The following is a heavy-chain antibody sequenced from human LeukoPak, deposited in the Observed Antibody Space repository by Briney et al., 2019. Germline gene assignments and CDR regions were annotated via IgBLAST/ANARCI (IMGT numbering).Heavy chain of an antibody. J-gene: IGHJ4*02. CDR2: ISGSGGST. D-gene: IGHD3-10*01. CDR1: GFTFNSYA. Sequence: GGSLRLSCAASGFTFNSYAMSWVRQAPGKGLEWVSAISGSGGSTYYADSVKGRFTISRDNSKNTLYLQMDSLRAEDTAVYYCAKDPSMVRGVRYYFGYWGQGTLVTVSS. CDR3: AKDPSMVRGVRYYFGY. V-gene: IGHV3-23*01.